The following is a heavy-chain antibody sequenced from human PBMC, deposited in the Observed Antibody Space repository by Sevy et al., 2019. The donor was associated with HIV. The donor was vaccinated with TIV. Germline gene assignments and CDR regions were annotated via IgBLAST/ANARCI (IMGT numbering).Heavy chain of an antibody. CDR2: ISSSSSYI. D-gene: IGHD2-15*01. V-gene: IGHV3-21*01. Sequence: GSLRLSCAASGFTFSSYSMNWVRQAPGKGLEWVSSISSSSSYIYYADSVKGRFTISRDNAKNSLYLQMNSLRAEDTAVYYCASFIIGYCSGGSCHDYYYYGMDVWGQGTTVTVSS. CDR3: ASFIIGYCSGGSCHDYYYYGMDV. J-gene: IGHJ6*02. CDR1: GFTFSSYS.